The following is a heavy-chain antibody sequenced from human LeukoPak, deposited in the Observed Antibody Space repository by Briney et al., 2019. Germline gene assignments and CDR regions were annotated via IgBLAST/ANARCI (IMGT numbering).Heavy chain of an antibody. CDR1: GYTFTSYA. D-gene: IGHD3-3*01. Sequence: ASVKVSCKASGYTFTSYAMHWVRQAPGQRLEWMGWINAGNGNTKYSQKFQGRVTITRDTSASTAYMELSSQRSEDTAVYYCARDQGYDFWSGYPGADSFDWFDPWGQGTLVTVSS. CDR3: ARDQGYDFWSGYPGADSFDWFDP. J-gene: IGHJ5*02. V-gene: IGHV1-3*01. CDR2: INAGNGNT.